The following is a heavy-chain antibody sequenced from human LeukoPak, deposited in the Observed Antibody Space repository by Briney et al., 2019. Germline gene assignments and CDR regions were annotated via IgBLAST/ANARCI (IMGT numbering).Heavy chain of an antibody. CDR1: GFTFSSYW. CDR3: ARRSAAKDAFDI. V-gene: IGHV3-74*01. J-gene: IGHJ3*02. D-gene: IGHD6-25*01. Sequence: GGSLRLSCAASGFTFSSYWMHWVRQAPGKWLVWVSRINSDGSSTSYADSVKGRFTISRDNAKNTLYLQMNSLRAEDTAVYYCARRSAAKDAFDIWGQGTKVTVSS. CDR2: INSDGSST.